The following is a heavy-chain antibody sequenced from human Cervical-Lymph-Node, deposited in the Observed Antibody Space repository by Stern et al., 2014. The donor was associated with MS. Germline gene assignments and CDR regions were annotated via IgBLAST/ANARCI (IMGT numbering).Heavy chain of an antibody. V-gene: IGHV4-59*01. CDR3: ARGLLGATFGVY. J-gene: IGHJ4*02. CDR2: VHHSGNT. CDR1: GGSISSYY. Sequence: QVQLQESGPGLVKPSETLSLICTVSGGSISSYYWNWIRQPPGKGLEWIGYVHHSGNTNYNPSLKSRVTISLDTSKNQFFLRLNSVTAADTAVYYCARGLLGATFGVYWGQGALVTVSS. D-gene: IGHD1-26*01.